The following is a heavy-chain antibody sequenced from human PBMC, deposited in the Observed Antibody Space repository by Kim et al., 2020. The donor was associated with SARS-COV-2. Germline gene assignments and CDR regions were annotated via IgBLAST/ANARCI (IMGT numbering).Heavy chain of an antibody. J-gene: IGHJ6*02. CDR3: TSDTVLYGLDV. V-gene: IGHV3-74*01. CDR1: GFTVTDYW. D-gene: IGHD4-4*01. CDR2: IRSGGTGI. Sequence: GGSLRLSCATSGFTVTDYWMHWVRQAPGKGLVWVSRIRSGGTGISYADSVKGRFTISRDNVNNTLYLQMNNLRAEDTALYYYTSDTVLYGLDVWGQGTPVTVSS.